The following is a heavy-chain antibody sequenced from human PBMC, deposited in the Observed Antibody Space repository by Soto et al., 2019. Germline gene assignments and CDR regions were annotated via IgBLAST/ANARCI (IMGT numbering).Heavy chain of an antibody. Sequence: GGSMRLSCAASGFTFSSYWMHWVRQAPGKGLVWVSRINSDGTTTYYADSVKGRFTISRDNAKNTLYLQMNSLRAEDTALYYCARDTYSGTYYYDYWGQGTLVTVSS. D-gene: IGHD1-26*01. CDR3: ARDTYSGTYYYDY. V-gene: IGHV3-74*01. J-gene: IGHJ4*02. CDR1: GFTFSSYW. CDR2: INSDGTTT.